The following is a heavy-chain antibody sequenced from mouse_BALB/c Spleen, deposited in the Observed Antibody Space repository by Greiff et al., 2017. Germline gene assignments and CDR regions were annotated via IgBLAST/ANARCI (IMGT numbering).Heavy chain of an antibody. Sequence: EVKLVESGGGLVKPGGSLKLSCAASGFTFSSYAMSWVRQSPEKRLEWVAEISSGGSYTYYPDTVTGRFTISRDNAKNTLYLEMSSLRSEDTAMYYCARDGRRLDIDYWGQGTSVTVSS. CDR1: GFTFSSYA. V-gene: IGHV5-9-4*01. J-gene: IGHJ4*01. D-gene: IGHD3-2*02. CDR3: ARDGRRLDIDY. CDR2: ISSGGSYT.